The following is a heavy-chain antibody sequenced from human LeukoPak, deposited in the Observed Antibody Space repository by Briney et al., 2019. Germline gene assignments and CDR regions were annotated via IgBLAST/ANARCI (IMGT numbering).Heavy chain of an antibody. CDR2: ISYDGSNK. CDR1: GFTFSGYS. CDR3: ARPERIQLWLPIDY. V-gene: IGHV3-30*03. Sequence: GGSLRLSCAASGFTFSGYSMNWVRQAPGKGLEWVAVISYDGSNKYYADSVKRRFTISRDNSKNTLYLQMNSLRAEDTAVYYCARPERIQLWLPIDYWGQGTLVTVSS. D-gene: IGHD5-18*01. J-gene: IGHJ4*02.